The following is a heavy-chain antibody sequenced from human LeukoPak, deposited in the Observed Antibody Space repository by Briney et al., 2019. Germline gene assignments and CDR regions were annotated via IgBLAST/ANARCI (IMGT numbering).Heavy chain of an antibody. Sequence: PGGSLRLSCAASGFMFRKFWMNWVRQAPGKGLEWVAHIKDDGNVQYYVDSVRGRFTISRDNDKDSVDLQMDSLTAEDAAVYYCVSLLRLVPTPSVHWGQGTVVTVSS. V-gene: IGHV3-7*01. CDR1: GFMFRKFW. D-gene: IGHD2-15*01. CDR3: VSLLRLVPTPSVH. CDR2: IKDDGNVQ. J-gene: IGHJ4*02.